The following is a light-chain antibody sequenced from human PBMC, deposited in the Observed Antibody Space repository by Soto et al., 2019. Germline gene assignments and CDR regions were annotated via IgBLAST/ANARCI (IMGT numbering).Light chain of an antibody. Sequence: EIVLTQSPATLSSFPGDRVTLSCRASQTVSSNLAWYQQKPGQAPRLLIYDASSRATGIPDRFSGSGSGTDFTLTISRLEPEDFAVYYCQQYGSSPWTFGQGTKVE. CDR1: QTVSSN. CDR2: DAS. V-gene: IGKV3-20*01. J-gene: IGKJ1*01. CDR3: QQYGSSPWT.